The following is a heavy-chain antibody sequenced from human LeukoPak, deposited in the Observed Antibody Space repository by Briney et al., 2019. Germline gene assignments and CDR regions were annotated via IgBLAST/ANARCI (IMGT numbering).Heavy chain of an antibody. CDR3: ARDREVGATIDAFDI. J-gene: IGHJ3*02. V-gene: IGHV1-2*02. CDR1: GYTFTGYY. CDR2: INPNSGGT. D-gene: IGHD1-26*01. Sequence: SVKVSCKASGYTFTGYYMHWVRQAPGQGLEWMGWINPNSGGTNYAQKFQGRVTMTRDTSISTAYMELSRLRSDDTAVYYCARDREVGATIDAFDIWGQGTMVTVSS.